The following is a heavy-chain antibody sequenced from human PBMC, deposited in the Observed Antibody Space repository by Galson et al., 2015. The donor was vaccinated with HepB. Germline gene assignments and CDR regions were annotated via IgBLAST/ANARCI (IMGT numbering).Heavy chain of an antibody. Sequence: SLRLSCAASGFTFSSYAMSWVRQAPGKGLEWVSAISGSGGSTYYADSVKGRFTISRDNSKNTLYLQMNSLRAEDTAVYYCAKDRSRTGGRDYWGQGTLVTVSS. CDR2: ISGSGGST. V-gene: IGHV3-23*01. D-gene: IGHD7-27*01. CDR3: AKDRSRTGGRDY. CDR1: GFTFSSYA. J-gene: IGHJ4*02.